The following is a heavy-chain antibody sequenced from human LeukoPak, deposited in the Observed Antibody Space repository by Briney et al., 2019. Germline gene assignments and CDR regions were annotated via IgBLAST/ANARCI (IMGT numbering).Heavy chain of an antibody. Sequence: SETLSLTCTVSGGSISSGGYYWSWIRQHPGKGLEWIGYIYYSGGTYYNPSLKSRVTISVDTSKNQFSLKLSSVTAADTAVYYCARVGFLERTRFDPWGQGTLITVSS. D-gene: IGHD3-3*02. CDR3: ARVGFLERTRFDP. J-gene: IGHJ5*02. CDR1: GGSISSGGYY. V-gene: IGHV4-31*03. CDR2: IYYSGGT.